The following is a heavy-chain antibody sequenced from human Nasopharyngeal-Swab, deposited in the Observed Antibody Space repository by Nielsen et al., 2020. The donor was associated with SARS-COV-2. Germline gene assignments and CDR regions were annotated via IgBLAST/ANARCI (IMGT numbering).Heavy chain of an antibody. J-gene: IGHJ6*02. CDR2: ISSSSSTI. D-gene: IGHD5-18*01. CDR3: ARAPIYSYGYDYCGMDV. Sequence: WIRQPPGKGLEWVSYISSSSSTIYYADSVKGRFTISRDNAKNSLYLQMNSLRDEDTAVYYCARAPIYSYGYDYCGMDVWGQGTTVTVSS. V-gene: IGHV3-48*02.